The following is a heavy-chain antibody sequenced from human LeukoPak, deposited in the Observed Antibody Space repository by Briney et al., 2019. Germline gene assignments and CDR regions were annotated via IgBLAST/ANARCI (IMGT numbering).Heavy chain of an antibody. D-gene: IGHD1-1*01. CDR1: GFIFGDYG. CDR3: AREVGGWNEDAAFDY. CDR2: INWNGGST. V-gene: IGHV3-20*04. J-gene: IGHJ4*02. Sequence: PGGSLRLSCAASGFIFGDYGMSWVRQAPGKGLEWVSGINWNGGSTGYADSVKGRFTISRDNAKNSLYLQMNSLRAEDTALYYCAREVGGWNEDAAFDYWGQGTLVTVSS.